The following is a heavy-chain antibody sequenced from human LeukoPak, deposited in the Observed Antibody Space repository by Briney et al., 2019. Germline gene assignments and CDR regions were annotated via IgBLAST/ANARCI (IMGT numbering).Heavy chain of an antibody. CDR2: ISSSSSYI. Sequence: GGSLRLSCAASGFTFSSYSMNWVRQAPGKGLEWVSSISSSSSYIYYADSVKGRFTISRDNAKNSLYLQMNSLRGEDTAVYYCARGVGCSSTSCFAYYYYYYMDVWGKGTTVTVSS. V-gene: IGHV3-21*01. D-gene: IGHD2-2*01. CDR3: ARGVGCSSTSCFAYYYYYYMDV. J-gene: IGHJ6*03. CDR1: GFTFSSYS.